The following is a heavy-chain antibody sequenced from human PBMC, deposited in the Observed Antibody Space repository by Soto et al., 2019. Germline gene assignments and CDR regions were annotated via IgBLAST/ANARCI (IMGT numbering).Heavy chain of an antibody. Sequence: ESLKISCKGSGYSFASHWVAWVRQMPEKGLEWIGTIYPGDSDTKYSSAFRGHVTISADTSVSTAYLQWRSLEATDSAIYYCARYSGSYWHYLDFWGQGTLVIVSS. V-gene: IGHV5-51*01. CDR2: IYPGDSDT. J-gene: IGHJ4*02. D-gene: IGHD1-26*01. CDR3: ARYSGSYWHYLDF. CDR1: GYSFASHW.